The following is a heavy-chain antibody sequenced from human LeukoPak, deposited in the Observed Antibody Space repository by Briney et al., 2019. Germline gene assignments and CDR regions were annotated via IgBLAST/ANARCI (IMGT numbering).Heavy chain of an antibody. V-gene: IGHV1-24*01. CDR2: FDPEDGET. J-gene: IGHJ3*02. D-gene: IGHD3-10*01. CDR1: GYTLTELS. Sequence: ASVKVSCKVSGYTLTELSMHWVRQDPGKGLERMGGFDPEDGETIYAQKFQGRVTMTEDTSTDTAYMELSSLRSEDTAVYYCATDMGERVPYRGSGSYRAFDIWGQGTMVTVSS. CDR3: ATDMGERVPYRGSGSYRAFDI.